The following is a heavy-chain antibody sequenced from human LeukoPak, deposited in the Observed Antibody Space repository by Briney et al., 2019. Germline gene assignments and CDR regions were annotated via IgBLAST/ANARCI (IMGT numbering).Heavy chain of an antibody. J-gene: IGHJ4*02. Sequence: TGGSLRLSCAASGFTLCSYSTNGVREAPEEGVEWVSYISSSRGYIYYTRSVRGRFTLSRDNAKNSLCLHKNTLRAEHTGVYYCARESFLTTVTTAPYYFDYWGQGTPVTVSS. D-gene: IGHD4-17*01. V-gene: IGHV3-21*01. CDR1: GFTLCSYS. CDR3: ARESFLTTVTTAPYYFDY. CDR2: ISSSRGYI.